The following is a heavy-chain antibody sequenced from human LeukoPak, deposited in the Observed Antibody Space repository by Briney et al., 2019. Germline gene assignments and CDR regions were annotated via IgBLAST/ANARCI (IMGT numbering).Heavy chain of an antibody. Sequence: ASVKVSCKASGYTFTSYGISWVRQAPGQGLEWMGWISAYNGNTNYAQKLQGRVTMTTDTSTSTAYMELRSLRSDDTAVYYCARGPETYYYDSSGYYDWGQGTLVTVSS. D-gene: IGHD3-22*01. V-gene: IGHV1-18*01. CDR3: ARGPETYYYDSSGYYD. J-gene: IGHJ4*02. CDR1: GYTFTSYG. CDR2: ISAYNGNT.